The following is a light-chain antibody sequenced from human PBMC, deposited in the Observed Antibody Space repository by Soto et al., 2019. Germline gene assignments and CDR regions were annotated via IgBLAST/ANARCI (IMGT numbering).Light chain of an antibody. Sequence: DIVMTQSPATLSVSPGEIVTLSCRASQSVNNNLAWYQQKPGQAPRLLISEASTRAAGLPARFSGSGAGTEFTLTISSLQSEDVATYFCQQYNNWPKTVGQGTKVEIK. V-gene: IGKV3-15*01. J-gene: IGKJ1*01. CDR3: QQYNNWPKT. CDR2: EAS. CDR1: QSVNNN.